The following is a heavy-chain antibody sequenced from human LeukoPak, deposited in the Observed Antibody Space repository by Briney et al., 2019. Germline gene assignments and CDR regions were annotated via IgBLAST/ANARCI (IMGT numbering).Heavy chain of an antibody. J-gene: IGHJ5*02. CDR1: GGSISSYY. Sequence: PSETLSLTCTVSGGSISSYYWSWIRQPPGKGLEWIGYIYDTGSPNYNPSLKSRVTTSLDTSKKQFSLKLTSVTAADTAVYYCARADEQWLVQPSPNPGFDPWGQGTLVTVSS. V-gene: IGHV4-59*01. D-gene: IGHD6-19*01. CDR3: ARADEQWLVQPSPNPGFDP. CDR2: IYDTGSP.